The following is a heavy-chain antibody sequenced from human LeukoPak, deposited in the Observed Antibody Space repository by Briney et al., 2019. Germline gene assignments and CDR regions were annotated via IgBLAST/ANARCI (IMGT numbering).Heavy chain of an antibody. CDR1: GYTFTTYA. CDR3: AKESDAFDI. J-gene: IGHJ3*02. CDR2: INVGNGNT. Sequence: ASVKVSCKASGYTFTTYALTWVRQAPGQRLEWMGWINVGNGNTKSSQKFQGRVTITRDMSASTAYMELSSLRSEDTAVYYCAKESDAFDIWGQGTMVTVS. V-gene: IGHV1-3*01.